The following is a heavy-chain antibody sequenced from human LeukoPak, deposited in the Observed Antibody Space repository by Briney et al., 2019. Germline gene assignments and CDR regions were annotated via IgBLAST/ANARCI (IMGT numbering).Heavy chain of an antibody. J-gene: IGHJ2*01. V-gene: IGHV3-74*01. CDR1: GFTFSNYW. CDR2: VFRNEGGA. Sequence: PGGSLRLSCAASGFTFSNYWMHWVRQAPGKGLVWVSRVFRNEGGAAYADSVKGRFTISRDNAENTLSLQMNSLRAEDTAIYYCVRVSCAGDYTSRDWYFDLWGRGTLVVVSS. D-gene: IGHD2-21*02. CDR3: VRVSCAGDYTSRDWYFDL.